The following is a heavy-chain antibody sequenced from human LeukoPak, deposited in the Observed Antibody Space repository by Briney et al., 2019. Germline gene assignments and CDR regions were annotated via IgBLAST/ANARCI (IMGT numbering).Heavy chain of an antibody. Sequence: PSETLSLTCTVSGGSISSSSYYWGWIRQPPGKGLEWIGSIYYSGSTYYNPSLKSRVTISVDTSKNQFSLKLSSVTAADTAVYYCASHNYGSGSYLGDAFDIWGQGTMVTVSS. J-gene: IGHJ3*02. V-gene: IGHV4-39*01. CDR3: ASHNYGSGSYLGDAFDI. D-gene: IGHD3-10*01. CDR2: IYYSGST. CDR1: GGSISSSSYY.